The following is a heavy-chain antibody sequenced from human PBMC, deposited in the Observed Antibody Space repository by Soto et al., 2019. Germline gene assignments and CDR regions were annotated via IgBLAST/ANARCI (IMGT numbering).Heavy chain of an antibody. Sequence: HPGGSLRLSCAASGFSFGTYTMSWVRRAPGKGLEWVSAISGSGGSPSYADSVQGRFTISRDNPKKTLYLQMNSLRAEDTAVYYCAKARCTTSNCYVPDYWGQGTLVTVSS. CDR1: GFSFGTYT. CDR3: AKARCTTSNCYVPDY. V-gene: IGHV3-23*01. D-gene: IGHD2-8*01. CDR2: ISGSGGSP. J-gene: IGHJ4*02.